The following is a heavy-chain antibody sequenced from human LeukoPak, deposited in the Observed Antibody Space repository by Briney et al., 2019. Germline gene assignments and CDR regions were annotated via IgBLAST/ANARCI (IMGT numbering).Heavy chain of an antibody. Sequence: PGGSLRLSCAASGFTFSSYGMHWVRQAPGKGLEWVSFISRSSSYIYYADSVKGRFTIYSDNAKNSLYLQMNSLRAEDTAVYYCAELGITMIGGVWGKGTTVTISS. CDR1: GFTFSSYG. CDR2: ISRSSSYI. D-gene: IGHD3-10*02. CDR3: AELGITMIGGV. V-gene: IGHV3-21*01. J-gene: IGHJ6*04.